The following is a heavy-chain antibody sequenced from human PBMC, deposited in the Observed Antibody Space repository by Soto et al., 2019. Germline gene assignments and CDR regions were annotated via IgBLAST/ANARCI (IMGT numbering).Heavy chain of an antibody. J-gene: IGHJ5*02. CDR1: GFSLRNSGTC. D-gene: IGHD3-9*01. CDR3: ARIQGYDLLKGYNSNNWFDP. V-gene: IGHV2-70*13. CDR2: INWDDDE. Sequence: SGPTLVNPTQTLTPTCTFSGFSLRNSGTCVTWIRQPPGGALEWLALINWDDDEYYNTSLKTRLTVAKDTSKNQVVLTMTNMHPVDTATYYCARIQGYDLLKGYNSNNWFDPWGQGILVTVYS.